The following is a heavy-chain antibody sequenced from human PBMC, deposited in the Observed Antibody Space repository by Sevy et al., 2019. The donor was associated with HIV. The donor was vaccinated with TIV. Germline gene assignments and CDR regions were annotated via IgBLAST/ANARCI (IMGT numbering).Heavy chain of an antibody. CDR3: ARGSYSSSWYYYYGMDV. D-gene: IGHD6-13*01. J-gene: IGHJ6*02. Sequence: SQTLSLTCAISGDSVSSNSAAWNWIRQSPSRGLEWLGRTSYRSKWYNDYAVSVKSRITINPDTSKNQFSLQLNSVTPEDTAVYYCARGSYSSSWYYYYGMDVWGQGTTVTVSS. CDR2: TSYRSKWYN. CDR1: GDSVSSNSAA. V-gene: IGHV6-1*01.